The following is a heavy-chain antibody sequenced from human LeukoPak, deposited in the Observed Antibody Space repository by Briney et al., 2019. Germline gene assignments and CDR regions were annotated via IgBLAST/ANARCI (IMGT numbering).Heavy chain of an antibody. J-gene: IGHJ6*02. Sequence: SETLSLTCAVYGGSFSGYYWSWIRQPPGKGLEWFGEINHSGSTNYNPSLKSRVTISVDTSKNQFSLKLSSVTAADTAVYYCARGGRYFGWSPPGYSYYYGMDVWGQGTTVTVSS. D-gene: IGHD3-9*01. CDR3: ARGGRYFGWSPPGYSYYYGMDV. CDR1: GGSFSGYY. V-gene: IGHV4-34*01. CDR2: INHSGST.